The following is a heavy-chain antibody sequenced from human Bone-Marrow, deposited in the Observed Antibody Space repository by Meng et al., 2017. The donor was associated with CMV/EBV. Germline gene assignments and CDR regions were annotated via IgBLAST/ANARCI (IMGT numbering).Heavy chain of an antibody. V-gene: IGHV4-59*01. CDR2: AHSSGTT. Sequence: GSLRLSCTVSGVSISTYYWNWIRQPPGRGLEWIGYAHSSGTTSYSPSLKSRVTISLDTSKNQFSLMLNSVTAADTAVYYCVRWHSGLDYWGQGTLVTVSS. J-gene: IGHJ4*02. CDR1: GVSISTYY. CDR3: VRWHSGLDY. D-gene: IGHD1-26*01.